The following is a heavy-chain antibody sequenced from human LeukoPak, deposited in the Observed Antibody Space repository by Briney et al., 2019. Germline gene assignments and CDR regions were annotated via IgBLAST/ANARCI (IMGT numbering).Heavy chain of an antibody. CDR2: IYYSGST. J-gene: IGHJ5*02. Sequence: KPSETLSLTCTVSGGSVSSGSYYWSWIRQPPGKGLEWIGYIYYSGSTNYNPSLKSRVTISVDTSKNQFSLKLSSVTAADTAVYYCARESPYDFWFDPWGQGTLVTVSS. V-gene: IGHV4-61*01. CDR1: GGSVSSGSYY. CDR3: ARESPYDFWFDP. D-gene: IGHD3-3*01.